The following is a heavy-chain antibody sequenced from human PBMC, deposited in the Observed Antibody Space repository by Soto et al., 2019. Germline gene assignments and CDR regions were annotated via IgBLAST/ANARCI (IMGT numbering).Heavy chain of an antibody. V-gene: IGHV4-4*07. J-gene: IGHJ4*02. CDR2: VFSSVSA. CDR3: ARDGMTTGDT. CDR1: GVSVRSYT. Sequence: TLSLTCIVSGVSVRSYTWSWVRQPANKGLEWIGRVFSSVSATYNPSLKSRVSISMDTPENRISLKLDSVTAADAGVYFCARDGMTTGDTWGPGTLVTVSS. D-gene: IGHD2-21*02.